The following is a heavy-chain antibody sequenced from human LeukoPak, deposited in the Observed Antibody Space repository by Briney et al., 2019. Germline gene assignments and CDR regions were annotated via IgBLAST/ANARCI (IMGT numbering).Heavy chain of an antibody. V-gene: IGHV3-30-3*01. CDR2: ISYDGSNK. Sequence: GGSLRLSCAASGFTFSNYAMHWVRQAPGKGLEWVAVISYDGSNKYYADSVKGRFTISRDNAKNSLYLQMSSLRVEDTALYYCARGHTGIYGDYWGQGTPVTVSS. D-gene: IGHD1-26*01. CDR1: GFTFSNYA. J-gene: IGHJ4*02. CDR3: ARGHTGIYGDY.